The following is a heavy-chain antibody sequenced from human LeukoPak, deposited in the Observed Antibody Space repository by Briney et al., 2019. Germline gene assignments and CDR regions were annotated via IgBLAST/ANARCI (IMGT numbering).Heavy chain of an antibody. CDR3: ARDRSRYYGSGSPLMYYGMDV. V-gene: IGHV4-39*07. CDR1: GGSISSSSYY. Sequence: SETLSLTCTVSGGSISSSSYYWGWIRQPPGKGLEWIGSIYYSGSTYYNPSLKSRVTISVDTSKNQFSLKLSSVTAADTAVYYCARDRSRYYGSGSPLMYYGMDVWGQGTLVTVSS. CDR2: IYYSGST. J-gene: IGHJ6*02. D-gene: IGHD3-10*01.